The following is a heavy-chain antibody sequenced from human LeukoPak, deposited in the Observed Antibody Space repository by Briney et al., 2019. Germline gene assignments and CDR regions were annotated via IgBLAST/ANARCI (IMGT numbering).Heavy chain of an antibody. CDR3: VRGFDAYLGFDI. CDR2: IKEDGSEK. J-gene: IGHJ3*02. CDR1: GFTFSTYW. V-gene: IGHV3-7*04. Sequence: PGGSLRLSCAASGFTFSTYWMSWVRQAPWKGLEWVANIKEDGSEKNYVDSVKGRFTISRDNAKNSLYLQMSSLRAEDTAVYYCVRGFDAYLGFDIWGQGTVVTVSS. D-gene: IGHD3-16*01.